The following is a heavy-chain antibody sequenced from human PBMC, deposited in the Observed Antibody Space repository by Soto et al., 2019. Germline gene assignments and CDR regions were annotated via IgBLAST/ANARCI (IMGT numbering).Heavy chain of an antibody. V-gene: IGHV4-39*01. J-gene: IGHJ3*02. CDR1: GDSISSSNSH. D-gene: IGHD3-3*02. Sequence: QLQLEESGPGLVKPSETLSLTCTVSGDSISSSNSHWGWTRQPPGKGLEYIGSVYYGGAIFYSGNIYNNPSLKSRVTISVDTSKNQFSLRLSSVTAADTGVYYCVRYDRINMKPYSPEGFHIWGQGTMVTVSS. CDR2: IFYSGNI. CDR3: VRYDRINMKPYSPEGFHI.